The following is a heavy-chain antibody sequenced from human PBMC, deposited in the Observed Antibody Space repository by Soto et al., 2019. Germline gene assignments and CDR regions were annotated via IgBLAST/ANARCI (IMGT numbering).Heavy chain of an antibody. CDR3: TRVEYQRGTYATV. V-gene: IGHV3-49*04. J-gene: IGHJ6*01. Sequence: PVGSLRLSCTSSVCTFGDYAMSCVRHSPGKGLEWVGFIRSKAYGGTTEYAASVKGRFTISRDDSKSIAYLQMNSLKTEDTAVYYCTRVEYQRGTYATVLGQGTTVNVSS. D-gene: IGHD2-2*01. CDR2: IRSKAYGGTT. CDR1: VCTFGDYA.